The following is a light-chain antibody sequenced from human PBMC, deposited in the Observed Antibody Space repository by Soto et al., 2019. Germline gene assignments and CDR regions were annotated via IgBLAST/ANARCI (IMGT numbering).Light chain of an antibody. CDR1: QGISSY. Sequence: AIRMTQSPSSFSASTGDRVTITCRASQGISSYLAWYQQKPGKAPKLLIYAASTLQSGVPSRFSGRGSGTDFTLTISCLKSEDFATYYCHQYYSYPFPFGPGTKVDMK. CDR2: AAS. J-gene: IGKJ3*01. V-gene: IGKV1-8*01. CDR3: HQYYSYPFP.